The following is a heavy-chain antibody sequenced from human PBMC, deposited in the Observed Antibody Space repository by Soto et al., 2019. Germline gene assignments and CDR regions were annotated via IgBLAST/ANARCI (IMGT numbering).Heavy chain of an antibody. Sequence: EVQLVESGGGLVQPGGSLRLSCAAFGCKSSSTSMNWVRQAPGRGLEWVAYISDSGSNTPYADSVKGRFTVSRDTAKNSLYLQMRGLRDEDRAVYYCARYYYDSSGYDGMDVWGQGTTVTVSS. J-gene: IGHJ6*02. D-gene: IGHD3-22*01. V-gene: IGHV3-48*02. CDR3: ARYYYDSSGYDGMDV. CDR2: ISDSGSNT. CDR1: GCKSSSTS.